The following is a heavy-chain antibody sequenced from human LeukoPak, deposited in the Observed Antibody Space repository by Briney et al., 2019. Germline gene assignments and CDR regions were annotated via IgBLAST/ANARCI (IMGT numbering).Heavy chain of an antibody. CDR2: IRSKAYGGTT. CDR1: GFTFGDNG. J-gene: IGHJ3*02. V-gene: IGHV3-49*04. Sequence: GGSLRLSCTASGFTFGDNGMSWVRQAPGKGLEWEGFIRSKAYGGTTEYAASVKGRFTISRDDSKSIAYLQMNSLKTEDTAVYYCTRDRAIVGAASDAFDIWGQGTMVTVSS. CDR3: TRDRAIVGAASDAFDI. D-gene: IGHD1-26*01.